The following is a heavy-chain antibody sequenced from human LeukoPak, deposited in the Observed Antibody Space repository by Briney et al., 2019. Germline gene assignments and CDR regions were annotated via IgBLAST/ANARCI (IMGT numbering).Heavy chain of an antibody. CDR2: IKSKTDGGTT. V-gene: IGHV3-15*01. CDR3: TTVPITMIEEGAFDI. J-gene: IGHJ3*02. Sequence: GGSLRLSCAASGFTFSNAWMSWVRQAPGKGLEWVGRIKSKTDGGTTDYAAPVKGRFTISRDDSKNTLYLQVNSLKTEDTAVYYCTTVPITMIEEGAFDIWGQGTMVTVSS. D-gene: IGHD3-22*01. CDR1: GFTFSNAW.